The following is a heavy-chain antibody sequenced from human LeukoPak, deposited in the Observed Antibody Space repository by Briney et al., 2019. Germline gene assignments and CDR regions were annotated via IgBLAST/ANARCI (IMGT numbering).Heavy chain of an antibody. CDR1: GFTFSSYS. J-gene: IGHJ4*02. V-gene: IGHV3-48*04. Sequence: PGGSLRLSCAASGFTFSSYSMNWVRQAPGKGLEWVSYINTRGTTMYYADSVKGRFTISRDNAKDSLYLQMNSLRAEDTAIYYCARGRDGYKGGFDYWGQATLVTVSS. CDR3: ARGRDGYKGGFDY. CDR2: INTRGTTM. D-gene: IGHD5-24*01.